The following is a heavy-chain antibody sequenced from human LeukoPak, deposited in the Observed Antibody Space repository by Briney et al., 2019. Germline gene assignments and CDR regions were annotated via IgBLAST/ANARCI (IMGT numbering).Heavy chain of an antibody. V-gene: IGHV4-39*01. CDR3: ARPGYSSSYLYFDY. J-gene: IGHJ4*02. Sequence: SETLSLTCTVSGGSISSSSYYWGWIRQPPGKGLERIGSIYYSGSTYYNPSLKSRVTISVDTSKNQFSLKLSSVTAADTAVYYCARPGYSSSYLYFDYWRQGTLVTVSS. CDR1: GGSISSSSYY. CDR2: IYYSGST. D-gene: IGHD6-6*01.